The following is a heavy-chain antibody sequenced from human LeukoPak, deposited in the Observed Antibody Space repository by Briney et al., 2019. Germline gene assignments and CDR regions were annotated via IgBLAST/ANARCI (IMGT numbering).Heavy chain of an antibody. V-gene: IGHV4-59*01. D-gene: IGHD5-24*01. J-gene: IGHJ3*02. CDR3: ARDLGDGYNSGDAFDI. CDR2: IYYSGST. Sequence: NPSETLSLTCTVSGGSISSYYWSWTRQPPGKGLEWIGYIYYSGSTNYNPSLKSRVTISVDTSKNQFSLKLSSVTAADTAVYYCARDLGDGYNSGDAFDIWGQGTMVTVSS. CDR1: GGSISSYY.